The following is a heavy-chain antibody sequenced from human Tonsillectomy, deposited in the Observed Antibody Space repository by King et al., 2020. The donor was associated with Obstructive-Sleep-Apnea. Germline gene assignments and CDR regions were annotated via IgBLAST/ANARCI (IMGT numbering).Heavy chain of an antibody. V-gene: IGHV4-59*01. D-gene: IGHD1-26*01. CDR3: ARDLGRTFDL. CDR1: GASLSRFY. Sequence: QVQLQESGPGLVKPSETLSLICTVSGASLSRFYWSWIRQPPGKGLECLGYSHDSGSTEYNPSLKSRVTISVDTAKNQFSLKLSSVTAADTAVYFCARDLGRTFDLWGRGTLVTVSS. CDR2: SHDSGST. J-gene: IGHJ2*01.